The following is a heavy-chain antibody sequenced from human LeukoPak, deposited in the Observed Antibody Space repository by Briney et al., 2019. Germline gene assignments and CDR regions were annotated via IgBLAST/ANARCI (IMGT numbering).Heavy chain of an antibody. J-gene: IGHJ4*02. CDR1: GYTFTSYG. CDR2: ISAYNGNT. D-gene: IGHD1-26*01. Sequence: ASVKVSCKASGYTFTSYGISWVRQAPGQGLEWMGWISAYNGNTNYAQKLQGRVTMTTDTSTSTAYMELRSLRSDDTAVYYCARRGYDGWELLLRAAYYFDYWGQGTLVTVSS. CDR3: ARRGYDGWELLLRAAYYFDY. V-gene: IGHV1-18*01.